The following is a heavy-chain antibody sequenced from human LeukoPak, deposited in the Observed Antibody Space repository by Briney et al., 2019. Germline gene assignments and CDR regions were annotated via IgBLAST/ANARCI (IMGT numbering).Heavy chain of an antibody. J-gene: IGHJ4*02. V-gene: IGHV3-23*01. Sequence: GGSLRLSCAASGFTFSSYAMSWVRQAPGKGLEWVSAISGSGGSTYYADSVKGRFTISRDNSKNTLYLQMNSLRAEDTAVYYCARETNYYDSSGYPGYYFDYWGQGTLVTVSS. CDR1: GFTFSSYA. CDR3: ARETNYYDSSGYPGYYFDY. D-gene: IGHD3-22*01. CDR2: ISGSGGST.